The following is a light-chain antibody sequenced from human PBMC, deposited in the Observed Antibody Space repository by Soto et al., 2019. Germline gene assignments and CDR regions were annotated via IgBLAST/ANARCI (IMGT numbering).Light chain of an antibody. CDR1: QSVLYSSNNKNY. V-gene: IGKV4-1*01. J-gene: IGKJ1*01. CDR2: WAS. Sequence: DIVMTQSPDSLAVSLGERATINCKSSQSVLYSSNNKNYLAWCQQKPGQPPKLLIYWASTRESGVPDRFSGSGSGTEFTLTISSLQAEDWAVYYRQQYYRSPSLTFRPGDKVEIK. CDR3: QQYYRSPSLT.